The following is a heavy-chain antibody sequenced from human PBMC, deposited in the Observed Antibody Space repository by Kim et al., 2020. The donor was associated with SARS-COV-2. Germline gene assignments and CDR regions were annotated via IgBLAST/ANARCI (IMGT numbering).Heavy chain of an antibody. J-gene: IGHJ6*02. Sequence: SVKVSCKASGGTFSSYTISWVRQAPGQGLEWMGRIIPILGIANYAQKFQGRVTITADKSTSTAYMELSSLRSEDTAVYYCAIIYPTTTGPGYYGMDVWGQGTTVTVSS. CDR2: IIPILGIA. D-gene: IGHD1-20*01. CDR3: AIIYPTTTGPGYYGMDV. CDR1: GGTFSSYT. V-gene: IGHV1-69*02.